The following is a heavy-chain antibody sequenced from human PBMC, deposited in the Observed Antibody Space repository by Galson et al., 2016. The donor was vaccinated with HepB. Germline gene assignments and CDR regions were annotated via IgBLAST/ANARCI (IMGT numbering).Heavy chain of an antibody. J-gene: IGHJ6*02. CDR3: ARGGYCSGDRCYNYGMDV. CDR2: INADNGNT. D-gene: IGHD2-15*01. CDR1: GHTFSTYV. V-gene: IGHV1-3*01. Sequence: SVKVSCKASGHTFSTYVMHWVYQAPGQRLEWMGWINADNGNTSYSQKFQGRVTITRDTSANTAYMELSSLRSADTAIYYCARGGYCSGDRCYNYGMDVWGQGTTVTVSS.